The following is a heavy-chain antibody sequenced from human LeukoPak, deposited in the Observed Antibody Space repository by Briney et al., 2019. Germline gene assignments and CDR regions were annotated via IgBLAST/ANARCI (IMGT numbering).Heavy chain of an antibody. J-gene: IGHJ3*02. V-gene: IGHV1-46*01. CDR1: GYTFTDYY. Sequence: ASVKVSCKASGYTFTDYYMHWVRQAPGQGLEWMGLINPGGGNTNYAQNFQGRVTMTRDTSTTTVYMELSSLRSEDTAIYYCARIRDGYNDAYDIWGQGTVVTVPS. D-gene: IGHD5-24*01. CDR3: ARIRDGYNDAYDI. CDR2: INPGGGNT.